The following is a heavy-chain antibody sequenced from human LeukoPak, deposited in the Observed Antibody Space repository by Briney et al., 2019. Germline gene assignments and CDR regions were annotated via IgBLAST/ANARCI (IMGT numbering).Heavy chain of an antibody. CDR2: VRAHNCNT. D-gene: IGHD3-9*01. CDR1: GYTFTSYG. V-gene: IGHV1-18*04. CDR3: ARDPPIRYFDWLPHYYYYGMDV. J-gene: IGHJ6*04. Sequence: SVKVSCKASGYTFTSYGSSWVRQAPGQGLEWMGWVRAHNCNTNYAQKLQGRVTMTTDTSTSTAYMELRSLRSDDTAVYYCARDPPIRYFDWLPHYYYYGMDVWGKGTTVTVSS.